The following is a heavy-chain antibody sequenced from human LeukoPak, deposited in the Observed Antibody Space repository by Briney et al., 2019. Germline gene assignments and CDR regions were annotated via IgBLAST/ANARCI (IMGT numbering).Heavy chain of an antibody. CDR2: INHSGST. J-gene: IGHJ5*02. Sequence: SETLSLTCAVYGGSFIGFHWNWIRQPPGKGLEWIGDINHSGSTNYNPSLASRVTISVDPSKNQFSLKLSSVTAADTAVYYCARLRYSSSRAHIRWFDPWGQGTLVTVSS. V-gene: IGHV4-34*01. CDR3: ARLRYSSSRAHIRWFDP. D-gene: IGHD6-13*01. CDR1: GGSFIGFH.